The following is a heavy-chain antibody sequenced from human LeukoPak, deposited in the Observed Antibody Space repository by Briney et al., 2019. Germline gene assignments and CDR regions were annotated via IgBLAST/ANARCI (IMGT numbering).Heavy chain of an antibody. CDR1: GSSISSYY. J-gene: IGHJ5*02. CDR2: IYYSGST. Sequence: PSETLSLTCTVSGSSISSYYWSWIRQPPGKALEYIGYIYYSGSTNYNPSLKSRVTISIDTSKNQFSLKLRSVTAADTAMYYCASGTLRIAAALFDPWGQGTLVTVSS. D-gene: IGHD6-13*01. V-gene: IGHV4-59*01. CDR3: ASGTLRIAAALFDP.